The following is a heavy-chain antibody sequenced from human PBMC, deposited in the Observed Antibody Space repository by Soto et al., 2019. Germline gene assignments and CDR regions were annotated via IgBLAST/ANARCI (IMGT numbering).Heavy chain of an antibody. CDR3: THRTITMVGGVIMGRSGGLDT. Sequence: SGPTLVNPTQTLTLTCTFSGFSLSTSGVGVGWIRQPPGKALEWLALIYWDDDKRYSPALKSRLTITKDTSKNPVVLTMTNMDPVDTATYYCTHRTITMVGGVIMGRSGGLDTWGQGTLVTVSS. CDR1: GFSLSTSGVG. D-gene: IGHD3-10*01. J-gene: IGHJ5*02. V-gene: IGHV2-5*02. CDR2: IYWDDDK.